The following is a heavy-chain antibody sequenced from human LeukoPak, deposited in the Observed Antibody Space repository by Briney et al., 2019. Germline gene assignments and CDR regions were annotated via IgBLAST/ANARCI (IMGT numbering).Heavy chain of an antibody. CDR2: IYYSGST. Sequence: SETLSLTCTVSGGSISSYYWGWIRQPPGKGLEWIGYIYYSGSTNYNPSLKSRVTISVDTSKNQFSLKLSSVTAADTAVYYCARDIIDSSGYYAGWFDPWGQGTLVTGSS. D-gene: IGHD3-22*01. J-gene: IGHJ5*02. CDR3: ARDIIDSSGYYAGWFDP. CDR1: GGSISSYY. V-gene: IGHV4-59*01.